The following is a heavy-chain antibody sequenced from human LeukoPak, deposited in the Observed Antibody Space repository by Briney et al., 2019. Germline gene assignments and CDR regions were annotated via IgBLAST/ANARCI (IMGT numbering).Heavy chain of an antibody. J-gene: IGHJ4*02. D-gene: IGHD4-17*01. CDR3: ARASHDYGDYSHFDY. V-gene: IGHV4-39*07. CDR1: GGSISSSSYY. CDR2: IYYSGST. Sequence: SETLSLTCTVSGGSISSSSYYWGWIRQPPGKGLEWIGSIYYSGSTYYNPSLKSRVTISVDTSKYQFSLKLSSVTAADTAVYYCARASHDYGDYSHFDYWGQGTLVTVSS.